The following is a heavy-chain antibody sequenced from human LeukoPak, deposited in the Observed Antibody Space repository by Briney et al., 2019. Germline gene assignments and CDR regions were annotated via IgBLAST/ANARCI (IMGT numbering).Heavy chain of an antibody. CDR1: GFTFSSYS. CDR3: ARDGVAMVTDY. CDR2: ISSSSSTI. Sequence: GGSLRLSCAASGFTFSSYSMNWVRQAPGKGLEWVSYISSSSSTIYYADSVKGRFTISRDNAKNSLYLQMNSLRAEDTAVYYCARDGVAMVTDYWGQGTLVTVSS. D-gene: IGHD5-18*01. J-gene: IGHJ4*02. V-gene: IGHV3-48*01.